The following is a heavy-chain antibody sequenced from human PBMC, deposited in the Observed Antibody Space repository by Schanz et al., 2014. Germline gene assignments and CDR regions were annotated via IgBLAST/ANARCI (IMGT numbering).Heavy chain of an antibody. CDR2: IWSDGSGK. J-gene: IGHJ4*02. CDR1: GFTFSSYG. V-gene: IGHV3-33*08. D-gene: IGHD3-10*01. Sequence: QVQLVESGGGVVQFGRSLRLSCEASGFTFSSYGMHWVRQAPGKGLEWVAVIWSDGSGKYYADSVKGRFTISRDSPKNTLYLQMNSLRAEDTAVYYCARVPYGSGSYWDYWGQGTLVTVSS. CDR3: ARVPYGSGSYWDY.